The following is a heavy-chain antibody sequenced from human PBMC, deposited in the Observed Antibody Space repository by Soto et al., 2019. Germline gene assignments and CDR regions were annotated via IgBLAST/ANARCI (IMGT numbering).Heavy chain of an antibody. Sequence: EVQLLESGGGLVQPGGSLRLSCAASGFSFSTYSMAWVRQTPGKGLAWVSGLSGGGSNTFYADSVQGRFTISVDNSKNTVYLQMNSLRVEDTAVYYCARWDGHGDGWGQGTLVTVSS. CDR1: GFSFSTYS. D-gene: IGHD4-17*01. V-gene: IGHV3-23*01. CDR2: LSGGGSNT. J-gene: IGHJ4*02. CDR3: ARWDGHGDG.